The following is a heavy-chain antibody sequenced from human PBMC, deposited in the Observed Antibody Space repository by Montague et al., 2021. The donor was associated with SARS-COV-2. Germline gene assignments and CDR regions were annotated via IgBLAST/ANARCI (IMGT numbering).Heavy chain of an antibody. J-gene: IGHJ4*02. Sequence: SLRLSCAASGFTVSSNYMNWVRQAPGKGLEWVSVIYSGGSTYYADSVKGRFTISRDNSKHTLYLQMNSLRAEDTAVYYCARDNYYGSGRSYWGQGTLVTVSS. CDR2: IYSGGST. CDR1: GFTVSSNY. D-gene: IGHD3-10*01. V-gene: IGHV3-53*01. CDR3: ARDNYYGSGRSY.